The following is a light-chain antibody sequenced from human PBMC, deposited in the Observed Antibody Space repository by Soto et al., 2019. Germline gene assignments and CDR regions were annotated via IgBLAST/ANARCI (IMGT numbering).Light chain of an antibody. J-gene: IGKJ1*01. CDR1: QSVSGN. CDR3: QQRSNWPPWT. CDR2: GAS. Sequence: EIVMTQSPATLSVSPGERAALSCRASQSVSGNLAWYQQTPGQAPRLLIYGASTRATGIPARFSGSGFGTDFTLTISSLEPEDFAVYYCQQRSNWPPWTFGQGTKVEIK. V-gene: IGKV3-15*01.